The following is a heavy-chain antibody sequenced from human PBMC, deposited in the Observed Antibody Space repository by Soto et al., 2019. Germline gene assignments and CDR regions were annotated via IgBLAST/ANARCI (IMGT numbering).Heavy chain of an antibody. CDR1: GGSISSSNW. D-gene: IGHD6-13*01. CDR3: AGADMGGSRWPFDY. Sequence: QVQLQESGPGLVKPSGTLSLTCAVSGGSISSSNWWSWVRQPPGKGLEWIGEIYHSGSTNYNPSLKSLVPVSVDKSKNHCSLKFRSVTAADTAVYYCAGADMGGSRWPFDYWGQGTLVTVSS. J-gene: IGHJ4*02. CDR2: IYHSGST. V-gene: IGHV4-4*02.